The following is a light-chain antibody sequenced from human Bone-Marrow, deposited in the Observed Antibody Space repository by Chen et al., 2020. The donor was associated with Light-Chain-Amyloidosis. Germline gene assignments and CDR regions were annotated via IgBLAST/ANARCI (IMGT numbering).Light chain of an antibody. CDR2: AVT. V-gene: IGLV2-14*01. CDR3: SSYTSTNTLV. Sequence: QSALTQPASVSGSPGQSITISCTGTSSDVGGDNHVSWYQQPPDKAPKLQIDAVTNRPSWVPDRFSGSKSDNTASLTISGLQTEDEADYFCSSYTSTNTLVFGSGTRVTVL. CDR1: SSDVGGDNH. J-gene: IGLJ1*01.